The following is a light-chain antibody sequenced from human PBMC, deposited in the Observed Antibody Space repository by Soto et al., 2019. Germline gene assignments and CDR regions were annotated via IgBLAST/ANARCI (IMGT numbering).Light chain of an antibody. CDR1: TRHSSYA. CDR2: LNPNGTH. CDR3: QTWGTAMVV. V-gene: IGLV4-69*01. J-gene: IGLJ2*01. Sequence: QPVLTQSPSASATLGASVKLTCTLSTRHSSYAIAWHQHQPEKGPRFLMTLNPNGTHRKGDGIPDRFSGSSSGAERYLTISSLQSEDEADYYCQTWGTAMVVFGGGTKLTVL.